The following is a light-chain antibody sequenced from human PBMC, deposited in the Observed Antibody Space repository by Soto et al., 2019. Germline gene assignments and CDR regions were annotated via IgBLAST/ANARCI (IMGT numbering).Light chain of an antibody. CDR1: SSDVGTYDY. V-gene: IGLV2-14*01. CDR3: GSYTTRSTYV. Sequence: QSVLTQPASVSGSPGQSVTISCTGTSSDVGTYDYVSWYQQHPGKAPKLILYDVSNRPSGVSNRFSGSKSGNTASLTISGLQAEDEADYYCGSYTTRSTYVFGSGTKLTVL. J-gene: IGLJ1*01. CDR2: DVS.